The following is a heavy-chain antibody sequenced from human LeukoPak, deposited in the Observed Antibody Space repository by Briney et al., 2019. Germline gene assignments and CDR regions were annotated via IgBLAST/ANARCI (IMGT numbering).Heavy chain of an antibody. V-gene: IGHV3-30*04. J-gene: IGHJ4*02. Sequence: PGRSLRLSCTASGFTFGDYAMSWVRQAPGKGLEWVAAISYDGSNKNYADSVKGRFTISRDNSKNTLYLQMNSLRAEDTAVYYCARGVRIAVAGYIDYWGQGTLVTVSS. CDR1: GFTFGDYA. CDR2: ISYDGSNK. D-gene: IGHD6-19*01. CDR3: ARGVRIAVAGYIDY.